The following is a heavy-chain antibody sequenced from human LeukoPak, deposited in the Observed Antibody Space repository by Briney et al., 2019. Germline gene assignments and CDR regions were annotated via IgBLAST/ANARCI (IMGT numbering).Heavy chain of an antibody. CDR3: ARHLRGYSGYVVDY. CDR1: GGSISSYY. Sequence: SSETLSLTCTVSGGSISSYYWSWIRQPPGKGLEWIGYIYTSGSTNYNPSLKSRVTISVDTSKNQFSLKLSSVTAADTAVYYCARHLRGYSGYVVDYWGQGTLVIVSS. J-gene: IGHJ4*02. D-gene: IGHD5-12*01. CDR2: IYTSGST. V-gene: IGHV4-4*09.